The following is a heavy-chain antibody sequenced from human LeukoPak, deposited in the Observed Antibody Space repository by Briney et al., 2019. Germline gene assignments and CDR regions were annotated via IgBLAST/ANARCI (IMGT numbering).Heavy chain of an antibody. Sequence: GGSLRLSCAASGFTVSSHAMNWVRQTPGKGLEWVSRINSDGSSTNYADSVKGRFTISRDNAKNTLYLQMNSLRAEDTAVYYCARVYGSLDYWGQGTLVTVSS. D-gene: IGHD1-14*01. J-gene: IGHJ4*02. CDR3: ARVYGSLDY. V-gene: IGHV3-74*01. CDR2: INSDGSST. CDR1: GFTVSSHA.